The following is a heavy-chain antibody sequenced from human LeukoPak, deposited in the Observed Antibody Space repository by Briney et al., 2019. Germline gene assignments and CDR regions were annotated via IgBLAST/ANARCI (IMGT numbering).Heavy chain of an antibody. D-gene: IGHD6-6*01. J-gene: IGHJ4*02. CDR3: AREGGSSSFAY. V-gene: IGHV3-66*01. CDR2: IYSGGSI. CDR1: ALTVSSKY. Sequence: SLRPSCAATALTVSSKYISWVRQAPRKGLEWVLVIYSGGSIYYADFVKGRFTISRENSKKTVYLQMNSWRGEDTDVYCCAREGGSSSFAYWVGGSLV.